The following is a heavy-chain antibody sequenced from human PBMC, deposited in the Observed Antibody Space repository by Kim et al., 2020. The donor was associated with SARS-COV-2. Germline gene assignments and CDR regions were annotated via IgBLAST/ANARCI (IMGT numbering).Heavy chain of an antibody. J-gene: IGHJ3*02. D-gene: IGHD4-17*01. CDR2: IYYSGST. V-gene: IGHV4-31*03. CDR3: ATRGYGDYEGAFDI. CDR1: GGSISSGGYY. Sequence: SETLSLTCTVSGGSISSGGYYWSWIRQHPGKGLEWIGYIYYSGSTYYNPSLKSRVTISVDTSKNQFSLKLSSVTAADTAVYYCATRGYGDYEGAFDIWGQGTMVTVSS.